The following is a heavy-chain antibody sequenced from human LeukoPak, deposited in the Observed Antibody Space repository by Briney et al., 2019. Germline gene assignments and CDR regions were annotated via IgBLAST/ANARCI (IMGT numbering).Heavy chain of an antibody. V-gene: IGHV3-7*03. CDR2: IKQDGSEK. Sequence: GGSLRLSCAASGFTFSSYAMSWVRQAPGKGLEWVANIKQDGSEKYYVDSVKGRFTISRDNAKNSLYLQMNSLRAEDTAVYYCARGARFLDYWGQGTLVTVSS. J-gene: IGHJ4*02. CDR1: GFTFSSYA. CDR3: ARGARFLDY. D-gene: IGHD3-3*01.